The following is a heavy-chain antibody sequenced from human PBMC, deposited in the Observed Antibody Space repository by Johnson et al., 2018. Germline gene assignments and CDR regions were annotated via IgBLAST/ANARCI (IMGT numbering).Heavy chain of an antibody. CDR2: LNPKSGNT. D-gene: IGHD2-21*01. CDR3: AGGDNSDEPLDS. Sequence: QVRLVQSGAEVKKPGASVKVCCKASGDTFTSFDIYWVRQATGQGLEWMGWLNPKSGNTVYAQKFQGRVTMTRNTSTNTAYMELSGLTSEDKAVYYRAGGDNSDEPLDSWGQGTMVTVSS. V-gene: IGHV1-8*02. CDR1: GDTFTSFD. J-gene: IGHJ3*02.